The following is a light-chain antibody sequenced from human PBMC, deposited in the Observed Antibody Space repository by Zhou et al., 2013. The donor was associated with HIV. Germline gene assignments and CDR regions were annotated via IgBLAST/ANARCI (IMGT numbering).Light chain of an antibody. CDR2: AAS. CDR3: QQYYDYLWT. J-gene: IGKJ1*01. CDR1: QGISKW. Sequence: DIQMTQSPSSVSASVGDRITITCRASQGISKWLAWYQQKPGQAPRLLIYAASTLQSGVPSRFSGTGSGTDFTLTISCLQSEDFATYYCQQYYDYLWTFGHGTKV. V-gene: IGKV1-12*01.